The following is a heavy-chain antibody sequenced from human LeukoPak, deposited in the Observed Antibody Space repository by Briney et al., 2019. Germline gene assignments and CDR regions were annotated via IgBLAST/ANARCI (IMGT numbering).Heavy chain of an antibody. D-gene: IGHD6-13*01. CDR2: IRSKAYGGTT. CDR1: GFTFSNAW. CDR3: TRELREQQLVYSYYYYYYYMDV. J-gene: IGHJ6*03. Sequence: PGGSLRLSCAASGFTFSNAWMSWVRQAPGKGLEWVGFIRSKAYGGTTEYAASVKGRFTISRDDSKSIAYLQMNSLKTEDTAVYYCTRELREQQLVYSYYYYYYYMDVWGKGTTVTISS. V-gene: IGHV3-49*04.